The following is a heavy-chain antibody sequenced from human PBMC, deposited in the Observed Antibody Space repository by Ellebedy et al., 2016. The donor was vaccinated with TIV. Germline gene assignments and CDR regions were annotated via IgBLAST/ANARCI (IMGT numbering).Heavy chain of an antibody. CDR2: ISVGGSA. Sequence: GGSLRLSCVVSGFTINSNYMSWVRQAPGRGLEWVSVISVGGSANYADSVEGRFTSSRDNSRNTLFLQMNGLRAEDTAVYYCAGETFNDVDLDLWGLFDVWGQGTTVTVSS. J-gene: IGHJ3*01. CDR1: GFTINSNY. CDR3: AGETFNDVDLDLWGLFDV. D-gene: IGHD3-10*01. V-gene: IGHV3-66*01.